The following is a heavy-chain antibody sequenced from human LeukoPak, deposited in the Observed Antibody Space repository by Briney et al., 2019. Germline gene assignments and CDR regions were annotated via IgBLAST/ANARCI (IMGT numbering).Heavy chain of an antibody. CDR3: ARDLNDYCATTNCFTATDVDTTVVDN. Sequence: EASVKVSCKTSGYTFSDYYMHWVRQAPGQGLEWMGWINPNSGVTIYAQRFQGRITLTRDTSISTAYMELKSLRSDDTAVYYCARDLNDYCATTNCFTATDVDTTVVDNWGQGTLVTVPS. D-gene: IGHD5-18*01. J-gene: IGHJ4*02. CDR1: GYTFSDYY. V-gene: IGHV1-2*02. CDR2: INPNSGVT.